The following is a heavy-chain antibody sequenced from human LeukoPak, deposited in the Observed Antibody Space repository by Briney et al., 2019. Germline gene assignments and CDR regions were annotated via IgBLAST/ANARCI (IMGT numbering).Heavy chain of an antibody. CDR1: GYTFTSYY. CDR3: ARGVPPYYYDSSGYYGYFDY. Sequence: GASVKVSCKASGYTFTSYYMQWVRQAPGQGLEWMGIINPSGGSTSYAQKFQGRVTMTRDTSTSTVYMELSSLRSEDTAVYYCARGVPPYYYDSSGYYGYFDYWGQGTLVTVSS. CDR2: INPSGGST. J-gene: IGHJ4*02. V-gene: IGHV1-46*01. D-gene: IGHD3-22*01.